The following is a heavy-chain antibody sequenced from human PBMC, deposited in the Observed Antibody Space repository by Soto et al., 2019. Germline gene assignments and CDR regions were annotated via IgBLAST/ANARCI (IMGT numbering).Heavy chain of an antibody. CDR1: GGFLSESY. Sequence: SETLSLTCAVYGGFLSESYWTWIRQPPGKGLEWIGEINHVGGTNYNPYLKSRVTMSVDTSQNQFSLRLISVTAADTAMYFCVRIRYQLPSSVLWLDPWGQGTPVT. CDR3: VRIRYQLPSSVLWLDP. D-gene: IGHD3-16*01. V-gene: IGHV4-34*01. J-gene: IGHJ5*02. CDR2: INHVGGT.